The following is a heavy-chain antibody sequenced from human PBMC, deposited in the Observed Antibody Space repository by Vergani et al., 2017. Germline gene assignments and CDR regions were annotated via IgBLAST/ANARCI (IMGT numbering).Heavy chain of an antibody. D-gene: IGHD3-10*01. CDR3: AVGSWSYKYCFDD. CDR2: ISWNSGSI. Sequence: EVQLVESGGGLVQPGRSLRLSCAASGFTFDDYAMHWVRHAPGKGLEWVSGISWNSGSIGYADSVKGRFTISRDNAKNSLYLQMHSLRAEDTAVDYGAVGSWSYKYCFDDWGQGTLVTVSS. CDR1: GFTFDDYA. V-gene: IGHV3-9*01. J-gene: IGHJ4*02.